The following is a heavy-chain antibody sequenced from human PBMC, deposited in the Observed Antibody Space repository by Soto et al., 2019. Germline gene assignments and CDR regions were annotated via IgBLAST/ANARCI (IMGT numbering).Heavy chain of an antibody. CDR2: IIPIFGTA. D-gene: IGHD4-17*01. CDR1: GGTFSSYA. Sequence: SVKVSCKASGGTFSSYAISWVRQAPGQGLEWMGGIIPIFGTANYAQKFQGRVTITADESTSTAYMELSSLRSEDTAVYYCARDLNSYDYGPYYYYGMDVWGQGTTVTVSS. J-gene: IGHJ6*02. CDR3: ARDLNSYDYGPYYYYGMDV. V-gene: IGHV1-69*13.